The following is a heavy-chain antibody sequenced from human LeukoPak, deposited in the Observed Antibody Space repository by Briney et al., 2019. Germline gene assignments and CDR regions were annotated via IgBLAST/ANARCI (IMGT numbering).Heavy chain of an antibody. CDR1: GGSFTSSSYY. V-gene: IGHV4-39*01. CDR3: ARLHYYYGVDV. CDR2: MYFSGNS. J-gene: IGHJ6*02. Sequence: PSETLSLTCSVSGGSFTSSSYYWVWIRQPPRKGLELIGTMYFSGNSYYNPSLKSRVTISVDTSKKQFSLKLGSVTPADTAVYYCARLHYYYGVDVWGRGTTVTVSS.